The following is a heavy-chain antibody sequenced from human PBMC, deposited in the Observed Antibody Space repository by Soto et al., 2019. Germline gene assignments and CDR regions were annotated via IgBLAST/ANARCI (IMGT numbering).Heavy chain of an antibody. V-gene: IGHV4-34*01. CDR2: INHSGST. CDR1: GGSFSGYY. J-gene: IGHJ6*02. Sequence: SETMSLTCAVYGGSFSGYYWSWIRQPPGKGLEWIGEINHSGSTNYNPSLKSRVTISVDTSKNQFSLKLSSVTAADTAVYYCARGGYSYGSPIAYYYYYYGMDVWGQGTTVTVSS. D-gene: IGHD5-18*01. CDR3: ARGGYSYGSPIAYYYYYYGMDV.